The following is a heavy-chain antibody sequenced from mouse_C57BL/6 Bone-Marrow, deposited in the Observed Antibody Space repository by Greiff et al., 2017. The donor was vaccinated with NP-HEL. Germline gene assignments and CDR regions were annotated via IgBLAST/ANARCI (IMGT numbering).Heavy chain of an antibody. V-gene: IGHV1-85*01. J-gene: IGHJ2*01. CDR2: IYPRDGST. D-gene: IGHD1-1*01. CDR3: ARGNYYGSSYYFDY. Sequence: QVQLQQSGPELVKPGASVKLSCKASGYTFTSYDINWVKQRPGQGLEWIGWIYPRDGSTKYNEKFKGKATLTVDTSSSTACMELHSLTSEDSAVYFCARGNYYGSSYYFDYWGQGTTLTVSS. CDR1: GYTFTSYD.